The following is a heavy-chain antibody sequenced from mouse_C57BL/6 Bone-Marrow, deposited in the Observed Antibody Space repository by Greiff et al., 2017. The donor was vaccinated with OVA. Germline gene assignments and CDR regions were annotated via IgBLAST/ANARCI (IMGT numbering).Heavy chain of an antibody. Sequence: EVMLVESGGGLVQPGESLKLSCESNEYEFPSHDMSWVRKTPEKRLELVAAINSDGGSTYYPDTMARRFIISRDNTKKTRYLQMSSLRSEDTAMYYCTREQTRGDFDYWGKGTTLTVSS. CDR1: EYEFPSHD. CDR2: INSDGGST. CDR3: TREQTRGDFDY. V-gene: IGHV5-2*03. J-gene: IGHJ2*01.